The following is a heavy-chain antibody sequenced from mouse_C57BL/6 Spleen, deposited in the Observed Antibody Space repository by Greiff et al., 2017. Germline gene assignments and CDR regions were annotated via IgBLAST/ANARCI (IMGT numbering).Heavy chain of an antibody. V-gene: IGHV1-80*01. D-gene: IGHD2-2*01. CDR2: IYPGDGDT. CDR3: ARAVTTGYYAMDY. CDR1: GYAFSSYW. J-gene: IGHJ4*01. Sequence: QVQLQQSGAELVKPGASVKISCKASGYAFSSYWMNWVKQRPGKGLEWIGQIYPGDGDTNYNGKFKGKATLTPDKSSSTAYIQLSILTSEDSAVYFCARAVTTGYYAMDYWGQGTSVTVSS.